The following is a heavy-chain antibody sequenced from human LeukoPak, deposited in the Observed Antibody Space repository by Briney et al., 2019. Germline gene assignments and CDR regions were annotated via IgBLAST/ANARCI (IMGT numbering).Heavy chain of an antibody. D-gene: IGHD2-21*02. CDR2: IYYSGST. Sequence: SETLSLTCTVSGGSISSSSYYWGWIRQPPGKGLEWIGRIYYSGSTYYNPSLKSRVTMSVDTSRNQFSLKLSSVTAADTALYYCARRSVVTAINFDSFDIWGQGTMVTVSS. CDR3: ARRSVVTAINFDSFDI. J-gene: IGHJ3*02. CDR1: GGSISSSSYY. V-gene: IGHV4-39*01.